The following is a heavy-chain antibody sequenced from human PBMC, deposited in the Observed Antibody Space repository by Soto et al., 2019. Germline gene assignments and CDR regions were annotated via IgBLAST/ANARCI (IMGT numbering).Heavy chain of an antibody. CDR3: ARDGFDHRTDS. V-gene: IGHV4-4*02. CDR2: MYPSGSR. CDR1: GGSIDTPNW. J-gene: IGHJ4*02. Sequence: QVQLQESGPGLVKPSETLSLTCAVSGGSIDTPNWWSWYRRPPGKGLEWIGEMYPSGSRNRNRSLNSRVTISLNTSNNHFTLKLTSLTAADTAIYYCARDGFDHRTDSWGQGIPVTVSS.